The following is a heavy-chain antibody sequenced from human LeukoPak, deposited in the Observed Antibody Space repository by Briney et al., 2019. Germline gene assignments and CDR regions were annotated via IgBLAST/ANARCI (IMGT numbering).Heavy chain of an antibody. CDR1: GGSITSRSHY. CDR2: IYYSGTA. CDR3: ARRFDYDFWSGSDYYFDY. D-gene: IGHD3-3*01. Sequence: KPSETLSLTCTVSGGSITSRSHYWGWIRQPPGKGLEWIGTIYYSGTALYHPSIKSRVTISVDTSKNQFSLNLTSVTAADTAVYYCARRFDYDFWSGSDYYFDYWGRGTLVAVSS. J-gene: IGHJ4*02. V-gene: IGHV4-39*07.